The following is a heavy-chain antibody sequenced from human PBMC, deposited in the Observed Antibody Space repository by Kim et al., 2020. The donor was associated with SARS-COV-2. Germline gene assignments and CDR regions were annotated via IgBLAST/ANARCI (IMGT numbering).Heavy chain of an antibody. CDR2: IIPIFGTA. J-gene: IGHJ6*02. CDR3: ARGGGYSGYDLHRVHNKYYYYYYGMDV. V-gene: IGHV1-69*13. CDR1: GGTFSSYA. D-gene: IGHD5-12*01. Sequence: SVKVSCKASGGTFSSYAISWVRQAPGQGLEWMGGIIPIFGTANYAQKFQGRVTITADESTSTAYMELSSLRSEDTAVYYCARGGGYSGYDLHRVHNKYYYYYYGMDVWGQGTTVTVSS.